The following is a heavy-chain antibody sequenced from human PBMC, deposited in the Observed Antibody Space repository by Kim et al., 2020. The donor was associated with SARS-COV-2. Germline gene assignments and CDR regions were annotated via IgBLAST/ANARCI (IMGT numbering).Heavy chain of an antibody. CDR3: VRGKNSAFDI. V-gene: IGHV6-1*01. J-gene: IGHJ3*02. Sequence: WSYDYTVPVKSRITITPDTSKNQFSLQLNSVTPDDSAIYYCVRGKNSAFDIWGQGTMVTISS. CDR2: WSY.